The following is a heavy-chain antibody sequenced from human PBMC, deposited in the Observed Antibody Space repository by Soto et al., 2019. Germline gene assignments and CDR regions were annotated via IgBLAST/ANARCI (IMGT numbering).Heavy chain of an antibody. CDR1: GFTFSSYG. D-gene: IGHD4-17*01. CDR2: IWYDGSNK. J-gene: IGHJ5*02. V-gene: IGHV3-33*01. CDR3: AREDYGDYVAAWFDP. Sequence: QVQLVESGGGVVQPGRSLRLSCAASGFTFSSYGMHWVRQAPGKGLEWVAVIWYDGSNKYYADSVQGRFTISRDNSKNTLYLQMNSLRAEDTAVYYCAREDYGDYVAAWFDPWGQGTLVTVSS.